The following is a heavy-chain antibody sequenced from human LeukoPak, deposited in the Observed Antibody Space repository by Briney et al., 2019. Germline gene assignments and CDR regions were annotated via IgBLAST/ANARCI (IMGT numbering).Heavy chain of an antibody. CDR1: GFTVSSNY. D-gene: IGHD6-19*01. CDR2: IYSGGST. J-gene: IGHJ6*03. CDR3: AKAVAGNNYYYHYMDV. V-gene: IGHV3-53*01. Sequence: GGSLRLSCAASGFTVSSNYMSWVRQAPGKGLERVSVIYSGGSTYYADSVKGRFTISRDNSKNTLYLQMNSLRAEDTAVYYCAKAVAGNNYYYHYMDVWGKGTAVTVSS.